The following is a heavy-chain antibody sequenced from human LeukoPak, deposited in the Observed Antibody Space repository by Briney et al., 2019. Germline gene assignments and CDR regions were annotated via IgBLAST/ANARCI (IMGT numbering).Heavy chain of an antibody. Sequence: SETLSLTCTVSGGSISSYYWSWIRQPAGKGLEWIGRIYTSGSTNYNPSLKSRVTMSVDTSKNQFSLKLSSVTAADTAVYYCARDASDTRLYSSKNWFDPWGQGTLVTVSS. V-gene: IGHV4-4*07. CDR2: IYTSGST. CDR1: GGSISSYY. D-gene: IGHD6-13*01. CDR3: ARDASDTRLYSSKNWFDP. J-gene: IGHJ5*02.